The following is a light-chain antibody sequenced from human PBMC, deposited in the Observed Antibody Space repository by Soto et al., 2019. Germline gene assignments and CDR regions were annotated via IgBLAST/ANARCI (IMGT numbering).Light chain of an antibody. V-gene: IGLV1-47*02. Sequence: QSVLTQPPSASGTPGQRVTISCPGSSSNIGSNYVYWYQQLPGTAPKLLIYSNNQRPSGVPDRFSGSKSGTSASLAISGLRSEDEADYYCGAWDDSLSGPAFGGGTKLTVL. CDR2: SNN. CDR1: SSNIGSNY. CDR3: GAWDDSLSGPA. J-gene: IGLJ2*01.